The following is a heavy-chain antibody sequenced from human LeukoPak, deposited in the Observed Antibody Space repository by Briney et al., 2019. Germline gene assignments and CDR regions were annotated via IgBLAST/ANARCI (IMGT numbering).Heavy chain of an antibody. D-gene: IGHD6-19*01. Sequence: ASVKVSCKASGYTFTGYYMHWVRQAPGQGLEWMGWINPNSGGTNYAQKFQGRVTMTRDTSISTAYMELSRLRSDDTAVYYCARDLPTGGIAVAGTNDAFDIWGQGTMVTASS. V-gene: IGHV1-2*02. J-gene: IGHJ3*02. CDR1: GYTFTGYY. CDR2: INPNSGGT. CDR3: ARDLPTGGIAVAGTNDAFDI.